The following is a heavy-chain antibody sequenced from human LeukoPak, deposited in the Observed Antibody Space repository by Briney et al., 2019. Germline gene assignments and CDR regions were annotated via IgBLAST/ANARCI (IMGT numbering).Heavy chain of an antibody. Sequence: ASVKVSCKASGYTFTSYGISWVRQAPGQGLEWMGWISAYNGNTNYAQKLQGRVTMTTDTSTSTAYMELRSLRSDDTAVYYCARGQGGDYGDYGAAFDIWGQGTMVTVS. CDR1: GYTFTSYG. D-gene: IGHD4-17*01. V-gene: IGHV1-18*01. CDR3: ARGQGGDYGDYGAAFDI. J-gene: IGHJ3*02. CDR2: ISAYNGNT.